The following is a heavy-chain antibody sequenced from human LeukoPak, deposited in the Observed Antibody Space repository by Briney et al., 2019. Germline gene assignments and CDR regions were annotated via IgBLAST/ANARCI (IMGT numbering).Heavy chain of an antibody. J-gene: IGHJ3*02. Sequence: GESLKISCKGSGYSFTSYWIGWVRQLPGKGLEWMGIIYPGDSDTRYSPSFQGQVTISADKSISTAYLQWSSLKASDTAMYYCARRGTGYYYDSSGYYRNIHDAFDIWGQGTMVTVSS. V-gene: IGHV5-51*01. CDR3: ARRGTGYYYDSSGYYRNIHDAFDI. CDR1: GYSFTSYW. CDR2: IYPGDSDT. D-gene: IGHD3-22*01.